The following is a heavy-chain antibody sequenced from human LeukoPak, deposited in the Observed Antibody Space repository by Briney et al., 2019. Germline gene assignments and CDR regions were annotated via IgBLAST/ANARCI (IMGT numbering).Heavy chain of an antibody. CDR3: AELGITMIGGV. CDR1: GFTSSSYE. CDR2: ISSSGSTI. J-gene: IGHJ6*04. V-gene: IGHV3-48*03. D-gene: IGHD3-10*02. Sequence: GSLRLSCAASGFTSSSYEMDWVRQAPGKGLEWVSYISSSGSTIYYEDSVEGRFTISRDNAKNSLYLQMNSLRAEDTAVYYCAELGITMIGGVWGKGTTVTISS.